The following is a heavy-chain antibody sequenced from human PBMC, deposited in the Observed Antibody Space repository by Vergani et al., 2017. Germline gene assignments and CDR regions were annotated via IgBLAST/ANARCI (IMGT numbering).Heavy chain of an antibody. CDR1: GFSFRNAW. CDR3: TTDPRYCGDGACYWLRDHHYYGMDV. J-gene: IGHJ6*02. D-gene: IGHD2-21*01. CDR2: IKSKFARGTT. Sequence: EVQLVESGGGIVKPGGSLRLSCVASGFSFRNAWMTWVRRTPGKGLEWVGRIKSKFARGTTDYAAAVKGRFTISRDDSKNTLFLQMNGLKTEDIGVYYCTTDPRYCGDGACYWLRDHHYYGMDVWGQGTTVTVSS. V-gene: IGHV3-15*01.